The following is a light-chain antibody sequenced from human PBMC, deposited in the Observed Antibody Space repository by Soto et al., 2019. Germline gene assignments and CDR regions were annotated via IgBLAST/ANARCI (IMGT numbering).Light chain of an antibody. V-gene: IGLV2-14*01. CDR1: SGDIGASDY. Sequence: QTVVTQPASVSGSPGQSVTISCSGTSGDIGASDYVSWYQQFPGKAPKLMISEVSNRPSGVSSRFSGSKSGNTASLTISGLQAEDEADYYCTSYTTTTTWVFGGGTKLTVL. CDR3: TSYTTTTTWV. CDR2: EVS. J-gene: IGLJ3*02.